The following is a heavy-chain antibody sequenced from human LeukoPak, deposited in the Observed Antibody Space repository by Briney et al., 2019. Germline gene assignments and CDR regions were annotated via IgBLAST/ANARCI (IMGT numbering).Heavy chain of an antibody. V-gene: IGHV5-51*01. J-gene: IGHJ4*02. D-gene: IGHD2-15*01. CDR2: TYPGDSNT. CDR1: GYSFTNNW. Sequence: GESLKISCKGSGYSFTNNWIGWVRQMPGKGLEWMGITYPGDSNTRYSPSFQGQVTISADKSISSAYLQWSSLKASDTAMYYCARLGYCGSDSCYYDLDSWGQGTLVTVSS. CDR3: ARLGYCGSDSCYYDLDS.